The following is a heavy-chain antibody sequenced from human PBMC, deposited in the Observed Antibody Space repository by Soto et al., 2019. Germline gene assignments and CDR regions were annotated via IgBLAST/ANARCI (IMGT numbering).Heavy chain of an antibody. D-gene: IGHD2-15*01. CDR1: GGTFSNYT. Sequence: QVQLVQSGAEVKKPGSSVKVSCKASGGTFSNYTISWVRQAPGQGLEWMGRIIPILGIANYAQKFQGRVTITADKSTSTAYMELSSLRSEDTAVYYCARSRGVVVVAANPYYFDYWGQGTLVTFSS. V-gene: IGHV1-69*02. CDR3: ARSRGVVVVAANPYYFDY. J-gene: IGHJ4*02. CDR2: IIPILGIA.